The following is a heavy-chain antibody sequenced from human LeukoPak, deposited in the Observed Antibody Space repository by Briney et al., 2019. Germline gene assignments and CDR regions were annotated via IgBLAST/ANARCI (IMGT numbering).Heavy chain of an antibody. V-gene: IGHV4-59*08. Sequence: SETLSLTCTVSGGSISSYYWSWIRQPPGKGLEWIGYIHYSGSTNYNPSLKSRVTISVDTSKNQFSLKLSPVTAADTAVYYCARLHDGYRYGADYWGQGTLVTAS. CDR1: GGSISSYY. CDR2: IHYSGST. J-gene: IGHJ4*02. CDR3: ARLHDGYRYGADY. D-gene: IGHD5-18*01.